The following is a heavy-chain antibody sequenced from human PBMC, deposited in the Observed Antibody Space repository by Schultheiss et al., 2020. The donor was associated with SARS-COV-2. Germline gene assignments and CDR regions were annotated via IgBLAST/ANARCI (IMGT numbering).Heavy chain of an antibody. CDR3: ARDDYDYYYYMDV. CDR2: ISSSSSTI. CDR1: GFTFSSYS. J-gene: IGHJ6*03. V-gene: IGHV3-48*04. Sequence: GGSLRLSCAASGFTFSSYSMNWVRQAPGKGLEWVSYISSSSSTIYYADSVKGRFTISRDNAKNSLYLQMNSLRAEDTALYHCARDDYDYYYYMDVWGKGTTVTVSS.